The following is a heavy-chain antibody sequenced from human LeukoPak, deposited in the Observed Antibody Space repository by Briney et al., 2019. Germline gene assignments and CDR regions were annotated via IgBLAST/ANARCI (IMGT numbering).Heavy chain of an antibody. CDR1: GYSFTDYY. D-gene: IGHD6-19*01. CDR3: ATLRRSGWYIGD. Sequence: ASVKVSCKASGYSFTDYYIHWVRQAPGQGLEWMGWVNPYSGGTNYAEKFQGRVTRTRDTPITTAYMELSSLKSDDTAMYYCATLRRSGWYIGDWGQGTLVTVSS. J-gene: IGHJ4*02. V-gene: IGHV1-2*02. CDR2: VNPYSGGT.